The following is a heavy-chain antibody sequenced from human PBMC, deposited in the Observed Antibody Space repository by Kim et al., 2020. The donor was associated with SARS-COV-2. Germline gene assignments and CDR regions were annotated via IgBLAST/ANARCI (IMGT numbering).Heavy chain of an antibody. V-gene: IGHV4-38-2*02. CDR1: GYSISSGYY. J-gene: IGHJ4*02. D-gene: IGHD3-9*01. CDR3: ARDPYYDILTGYYPYFDY. Sequence: SETLSLTCTVSGYSISSGYYWGWIRQPPGKGLEWIGSIYHSGSTYYNPSLKSRVTISVDTSKNQFSLKLSSVTAADTAVYYCARDPYYDILTGYYPYFDYWGQGTLVTVSS. CDR2: IYHSGST.